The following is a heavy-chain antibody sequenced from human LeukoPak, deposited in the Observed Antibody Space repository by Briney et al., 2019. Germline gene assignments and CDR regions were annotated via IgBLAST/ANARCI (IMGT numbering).Heavy chain of an antibody. J-gene: IGHJ5*02. CDR1: GGSISSYY. CDR2: IYTSGST. V-gene: IGHV4-4*09. Sequence: PSETLSLTCTVSGGSISSYYWSWIRQPPGKGLEWIGYIYTSGSTNYNPSLKSRGTISVDTSKNQFSLKLSAVTAGDTAGYYGARKDYRCNWFDPWGQGTLVTVSS. CDR3: ARKDYRCNWFDP. D-gene: IGHD4-11*01.